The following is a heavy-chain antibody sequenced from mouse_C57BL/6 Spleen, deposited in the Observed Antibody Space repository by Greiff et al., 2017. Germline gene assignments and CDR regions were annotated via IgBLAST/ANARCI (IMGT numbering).Heavy chain of an antibody. V-gene: IGHV1-22*01. D-gene: IGHD1-1*01. CDR3: ARHTTVVVPLDY. Sequence: EVQLQQSGPELVKPGASVKMSCKASGYTFTDYNMHWVKQSHGKSLEWIGYINPNNGGTSYNQKFKGKATLTVNKSSSTAYMELRSLTSEDSAVYYCARHTTVVVPLDYWGQGTTLTVSS. J-gene: IGHJ2*01. CDR1: GYTFTDYN. CDR2: INPNNGGT.